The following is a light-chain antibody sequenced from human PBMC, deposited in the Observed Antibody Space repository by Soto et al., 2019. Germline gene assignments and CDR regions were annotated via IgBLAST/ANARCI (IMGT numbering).Light chain of an antibody. Sequence: IQMTQSPSSLSASVRDRVTITCRASQGIRKDLGWFQQKPGEXPXXLIYGASTLHDGVPSRFSGSGSGADFTLTISGLQPEDFASYHCQQTYSDISFGGGTKVDIK. CDR2: GAS. CDR3: QQTYSDIS. V-gene: IGKV1-6*01. J-gene: IGKJ4*01. CDR1: QGIRKD.